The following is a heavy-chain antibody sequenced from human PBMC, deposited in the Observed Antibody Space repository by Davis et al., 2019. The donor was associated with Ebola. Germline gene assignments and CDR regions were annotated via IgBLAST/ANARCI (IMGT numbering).Heavy chain of an antibody. CDR3: ARDSDYGYSHGMDV. CDR2: IRSSDTTI. Sequence: GESLKISCAVSGFTFSSYWMSWIRQAPGKGLEWVSSIRSSDTTIYYSDPVKGRFTVSRDNAKNSLYLQMDNLRAEDTAVYYCARDSDYGYSHGMDVWGQGTTVTVSS. V-gene: IGHV3-11*04. D-gene: IGHD4-17*01. CDR1: GFTFSSYW. J-gene: IGHJ6*02.